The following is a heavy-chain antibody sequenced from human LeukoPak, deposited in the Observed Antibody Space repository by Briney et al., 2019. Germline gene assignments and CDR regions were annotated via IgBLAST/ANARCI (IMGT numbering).Heavy chain of an antibody. D-gene: IGHD2-2*01. CDR2: IYYSGST. V-gene: IGHV4-59*01. CDR3: ARDCSSTSCCDY. Sequence: SETLSLTCTVSGGSISSYYWSWIRQPPGKGLEWIGYIYYSGSTNYNPSLKSRVTISVDTSKNQFSLKLSSVTAADTAVYYCARDCSSTSCCDYWGQGTLVTVSS. J-gene: IGHJ4*02. CDR1: GGSISSYY.